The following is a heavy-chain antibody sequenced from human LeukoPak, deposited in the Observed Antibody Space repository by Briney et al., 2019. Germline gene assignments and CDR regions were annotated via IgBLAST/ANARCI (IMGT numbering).Heavy chain of an antibody. V-gene: IGHV3-7*01. CDR3: ARDRRYSSSWYYLENWFDP. D-gene: IGHD6-13*01. J-gene: IGHJ5*02. CDR1: GFTFSTYS. Sequence: GGSLRLSCAVSGFTFSTYSMSWVRQAPGEGLEWVATIRQDGSEKYYVDSVKGRFTISRDNAKNSLYLQMNSLRAEDTAVYYCARDRRYSSSWYYLENWFDPWGQGTLVTVSS. CDR2: IRQDGSEK.